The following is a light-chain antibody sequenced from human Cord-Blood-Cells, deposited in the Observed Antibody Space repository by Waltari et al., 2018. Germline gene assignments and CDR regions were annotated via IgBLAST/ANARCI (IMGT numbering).Light chain of an antibody. CDR1: SSDVVSYNL. J-gene: IGLJ3*02. CDR2: EGS. V-gene: IGLV2-23*01. CDR3: CSYAGSSTWV. Sequence: QSALTQPASVSASPGQSIPISCTRTSSDVVSYNLVSWYQQHPGKAPKLMIYEGSKRPSGVSNRFSGSKSGNKASLTISGLQAEDEADYYCCSYAGSSTWVFGGGTKLTVL.